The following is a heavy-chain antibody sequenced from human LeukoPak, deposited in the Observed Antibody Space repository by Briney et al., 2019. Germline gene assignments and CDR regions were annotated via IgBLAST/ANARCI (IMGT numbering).Heavy chain of an antibody. CDR1: GGSISSYY. CDR2: IYYSGST. J-gene: IGHJ2*01. CDR3: AALHSERDWYFDL. D-gene: IGHD1-1*01. Sequence: SETLSLTCTVSGGSISSYYWSWIRQPPGKGLEWIGYIYYSGSTNYNPSHKSRVTISVDTSKNQFSLKLSSVTAADTAVYYCAALHSERDWYFDLWGRGTLVTVSS. V-gene: IGHV4-59*01.